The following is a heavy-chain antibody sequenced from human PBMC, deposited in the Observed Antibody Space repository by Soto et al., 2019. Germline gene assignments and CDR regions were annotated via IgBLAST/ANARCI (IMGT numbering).Heavy chain of an antibody. CDR1: GGSLDSLT. Sequence: QVQLVQSGAEMREPGSSVRVSCKASGGSLDSLTISWLRQAPGQGLEWMGRIIPVVSMASSAEKFQDRIKIDADKSTNTTYKEVNKLRSDDTAMYYCVSQMLENRDSWGQVPPIIVCS. CDR3: VSQMLENRDS. D-gene: IGHD1-1*01. J-gene: IGHJ4*02. V-gene: IGHV1-69*02. CDR2: IIPVVSMA.